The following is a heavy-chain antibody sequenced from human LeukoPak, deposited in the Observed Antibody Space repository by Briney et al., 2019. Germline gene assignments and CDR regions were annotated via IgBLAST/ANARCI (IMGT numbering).Heavy chain of an antibody. Sequence: ASVKVSCKASGYTFTSYGISCVRQAPGQGLEWMGWISAYNGNTNYAQKLQGRVTMTTDTSTSTAYMELRSLRSDDTAVYYCASSYYYDSSGLSPIDPWGQGTLVTVSS. CDR3: ASSYYYDSSGLSPIDP. V-gene: IGHV1-18*01. CDR1: GYTFTSYG. D-gene: IGHD3-22*01. CDR2: ISAYNGNT. J-gene: IGHJ5*02.